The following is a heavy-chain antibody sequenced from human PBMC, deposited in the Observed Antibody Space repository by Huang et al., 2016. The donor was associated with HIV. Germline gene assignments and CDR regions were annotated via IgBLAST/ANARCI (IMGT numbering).Heavy chain of an antibody. D-gene: IGHD3-10*01. CDR2: VSTEVTIK. CDR1: GLAFRCFD. J-gene: IGHJ4*02. CDR3: ARTGSYYYGSGIYHFGDY. V-gene: IGHV3-30*17. Sequence: QVQLVESGGGVVQPGRSLRLSCATSGLAFRCFDMNWLRQAPGKGLQWLEVVSTEVTIKNYADSVRGRFTISRDNSKGTVYLQMNSLRPEDTAVYSCARTGSYYYGSGIYHFGDYWGQGTLVTVSS.